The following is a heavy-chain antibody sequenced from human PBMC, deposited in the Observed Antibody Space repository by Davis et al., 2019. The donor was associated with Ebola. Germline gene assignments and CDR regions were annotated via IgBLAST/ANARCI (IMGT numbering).Heavy chain of an antibody. Sequence: ASVKVSCKASGYTFTSYAMHWVRQAPGQGLEWMGIINPSGGSTSYAQKFQGRVTMTRDTSTSTVYMELSSLRSEDTAVYYCARVRALHYFDYWGQGTLVTVSS. CDR3: ARVRALHYFDY. CDR1: GYTFTSYA. J-gene: IGHJ4*02. V-gene: IGHV1-46*01. CDR2: INPSGGST.